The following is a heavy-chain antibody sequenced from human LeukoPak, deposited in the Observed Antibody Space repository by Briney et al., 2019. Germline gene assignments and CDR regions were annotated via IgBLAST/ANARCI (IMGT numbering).Heavy chain of an antibody. Sequence: GGSLRLSCAASGFTFSDYYMSWIRQAPGKGLEWVSYISSSGSTICYADSVKGRFTISRDNAKNSLYLQMNSLRAEDTAVYYCARDGEYDYVWGSYRHIGDYWGQGTLVTVSS. D-gene: IGHD3-16*02. CDR3: ARDGEYDYVWGSYRHIGDY. V-gene: IGHV3-11*01. CDR1: GFTFSDYY. CDR2: ISSSGSTI. J-gene: IGHJ4*02.